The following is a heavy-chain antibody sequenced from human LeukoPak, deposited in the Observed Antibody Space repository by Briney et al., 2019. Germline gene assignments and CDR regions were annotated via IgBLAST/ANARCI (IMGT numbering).Heavy chain of an antibody. Sequence: SETLSLTCTVSGYSISSSYYWGWIRQPPGKGLEWIGNVSHRGSTYYNPSLKSRVTISVDTSKNQFSLKLSSVTAADTAVYYCARVSPNYYDSSGYYYAVDWYFDLWGRGTLVTVSS. CDR3: ARVSPNYYDSSGYYYAVDWYFDL. J-gene: IGHJ2*01. D-gene: IGHD3-22*01. CDR2: VSHRGST. CDR1: GYSISSSYY. V-gene: IGHV4-38-2*02.